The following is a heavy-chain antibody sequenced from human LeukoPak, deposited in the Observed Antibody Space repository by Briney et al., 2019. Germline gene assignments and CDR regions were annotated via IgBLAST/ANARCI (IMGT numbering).Heavy chain of an antibody. CDR3: ARAPTPYFTYYMDV. D-gene: IGHD2-21*01. CDR2: IGSSGSAGGNI. V-gene: IGHV3-48*02. CDR1: GFSFSGFG. J-gene: IGHJ6*03. Sequence: GGSLRLSCAASGFSFSGFGINWVRQAPGKGLEWISYIGSSGSAGGNIYYAVSVKGRLTVSRDNAKDSLFLQMNSLQDADTAVYYCARAPTPYFTYYMDVWGKGTTVTVSS.